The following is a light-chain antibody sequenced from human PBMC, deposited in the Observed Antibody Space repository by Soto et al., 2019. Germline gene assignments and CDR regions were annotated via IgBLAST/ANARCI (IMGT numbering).Light chain of an antibody. Sequence: EIVLTQSPGTLSLSPGERATLSCRASQTVNNNYVAWYQQKPGQAPRLLIFRASNKATGIPDRFSGSGSGTEFTLTISRLEPEDFAVYYCQLYGSSPKTFGQGTKVDIK. CDR3: QLYGSSPKT. CDR2: RAS. V-gene: IGKV3-20*01. J-gene: IGKJ1*01. CDR1: QTVNNNY.